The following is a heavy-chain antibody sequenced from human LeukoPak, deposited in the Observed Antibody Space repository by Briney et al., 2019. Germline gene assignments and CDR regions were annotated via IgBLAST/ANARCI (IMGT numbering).Heavy chain of an antibody. CDR3: TRVIVATKDY. CDR1: GFTFGDYA. J-gene: IGHJ4*02. D-gene: IGHD5-12*01. CDR2: IRSKNYGGTT. V-gene: IGHV3-49*04. Sequence: GGSLRLSCTGSGFTFGDYAMNWVRQAPGKGLEWVGFIRSKNYGGTTEYAASVKGRFTISRDDSKSIAYLPMNSLKTEDTAMYYCTRVIVATKDYWGQGTLVTVSS.